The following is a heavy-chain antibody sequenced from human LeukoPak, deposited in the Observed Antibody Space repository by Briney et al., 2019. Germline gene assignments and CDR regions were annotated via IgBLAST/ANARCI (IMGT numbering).Heavy chain of an antibody. CDR2: INAYNGNT. J-gene: IGHJ4*02. CDR1: GYTFTSYG. D-gene: IGHD1-14*01. CDR3: ARDAGKLSCSH. Sequence: ASVNVSCKASGYTFTSYGISWVRQAPGQGLEWIGWINAYNGNTNYGRKLQGRVTMTTDTTTSTAYMELRSLRSDDTAVYYCARDAGKLSCSHWGQGTLVTVSS. V-gene: IGHV1-18*01.